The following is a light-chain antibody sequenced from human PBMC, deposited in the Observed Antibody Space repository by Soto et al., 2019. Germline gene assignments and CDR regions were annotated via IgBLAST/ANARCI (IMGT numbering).Light chain of an antibody. J-gene: IGKJ2*01. CDR1: QSVSSTY. CDR3: QRYDISPFP. V-gene: IGKV3-20*01. CDR2: RAS. Sequence: EMVLTQSPGTLSLSPGERATLSCRVSQSVSSTYLARYQQIPGQAPSLLIYRASSTATGIPDRFRGSGSGTDFTLTISRLEPEDFAVYYCQRYDISPFPFGQGTKLEIK.